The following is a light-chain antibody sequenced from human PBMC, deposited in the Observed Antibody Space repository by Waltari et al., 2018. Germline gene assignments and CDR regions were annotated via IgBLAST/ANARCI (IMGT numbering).Light chain of an antibody. CDR2: RTD. CDR1: TGDVTSGYY. Sequence: QAVVTQEPSVTVSPGGTVTLTCASSTGDVTSGYYPNWIQQKVGKAPRTLIYRTDKKYSWTPARFSGSLLGGKAALTGSGVQPEDEAEYYCLLMCDTAWVFGRGTSLTVL. V-gene: IGLV7-43*01. J-gene: IGLJ3*02. CDR3: LLMCDTAWV.